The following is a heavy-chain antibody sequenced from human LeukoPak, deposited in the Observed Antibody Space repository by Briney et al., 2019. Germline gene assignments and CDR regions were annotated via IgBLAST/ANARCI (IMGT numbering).Heavy chain of an antibody. V-gene: IGHV3-7*01. CDR1: GFTFSSYW. Sequence: PGGSLRLSCAASGFTFSSYWMSWVRQAPGKGLEGVANIKQDGSEKDYVDSVKGRFTISRDNAKDSLYLQMTSLRAEDTAVYYCARHPDYYGSGSPSFDPWGQGTLVTVSS. CDR2: IKQDGSEK. CDR3: ARHPDYYGSGSPSFDP. J-gene: IGHJ5*02. D-gene: IGHD3-10*01.